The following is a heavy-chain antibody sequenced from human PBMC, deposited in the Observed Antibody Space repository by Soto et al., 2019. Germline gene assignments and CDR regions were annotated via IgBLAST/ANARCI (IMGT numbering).Heavy chain of an antibody. J-gene: IGHJ4*02. Sequence: SVKDSCTASGGTFSSYAISWVRQAPGQGLEWMGGIIPIFGTANYAQKFQGRVTITADESTSTAYMELSSLRSEDTAAYYCARESAFHYYDSSGYYGYWGQGTLVTVSS. CDR3: ARESAFHYYDSSGYYGY. CDR2: IIPIFGTA. V-gene: IGHV1-69*13. D-gene: IGHD3-22*01. CDR1: GGTFSSYA.